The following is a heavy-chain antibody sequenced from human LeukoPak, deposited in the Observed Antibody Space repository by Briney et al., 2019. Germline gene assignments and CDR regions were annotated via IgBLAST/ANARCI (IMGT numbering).Heavy chain of an antibody. CDR2: FDPEDGET. D-gene: IGHD2-2*01. J-gene: IGHJ3*02. CDR1: GYTLTELS. Sequence: GASVTVSCKVSGYTLTELSMHRVRQAPGKGLEGMGGFDPEDGETIYAQKFQGRVTMTEDTSTDTAYMELSSLRSEDTAVYYCATASNCSSTSCYQSPDAFDIWGQGTMVTVSS. V-gene: IGHV1-24*01. CDR3: ATASNCSSTSCYQSPDAFDI.